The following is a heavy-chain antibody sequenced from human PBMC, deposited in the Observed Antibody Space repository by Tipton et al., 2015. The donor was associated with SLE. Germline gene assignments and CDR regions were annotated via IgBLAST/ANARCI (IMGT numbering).Heavy chain of an antibody. V-gene: IGHV4-61*02. D-gene: IGHD6-13*01. CDR1: GGPISRGNYY. CDR2: VYTSGST. CDR3: AGDSRSTWYFI. Sequence: TLSLTCTVSGGPISRGNYYLNWIRQPAGKGLGWLGRVYTSGSTNYNPFLKSRATISVDTSKNQLSLKLSSVTAADTAVYYCAGDSRSTWYFIWGRGTLVTVSS. J-gene: IGHJ2*01.